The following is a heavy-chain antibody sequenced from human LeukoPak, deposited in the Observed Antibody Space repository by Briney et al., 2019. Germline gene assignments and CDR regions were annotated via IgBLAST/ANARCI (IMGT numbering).Heavy chain of an antibody. V-gene: IGHV5-51*01. J-gene: IGHJ4*02. CDR3: ARHHDYGDYGCFDY. D-gene: IGHD4-17*01. CDR1: GYSFSIYW. CDR2: VYPGDFDT. Sequence: GESLKISCKGSGYSFSIYWIGWVRQMPGKGLEWMGIVYPGDFDTRYSPSFQGQVTISVDTSIRTAYLQWSSLKASDTAIYYCARHHDYGDYGCFDYWGQGTLVTVSS.